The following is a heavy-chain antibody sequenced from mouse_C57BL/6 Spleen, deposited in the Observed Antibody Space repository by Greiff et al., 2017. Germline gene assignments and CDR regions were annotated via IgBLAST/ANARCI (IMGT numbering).Heavy chain of an antibody. J-gene: IGHJ2*01. D-gene: IGHD1-1*01. CDR3: ARSGAYDGSSSIDY. CDR2: IYPGDGDT. CDR1: GYAFSSSW. Sequence: QVQLKQSGPELVKPGASVKISCKASGYAFSSSWMNWVKQRPGKGLEWIGRIYPGDGDTNYNGKFKGKATLTADKASSTAYMQLSSLTSEDSAVYFCARSGAYDGSSSIDYWGQGTARTVSS. V-gene: IGHV1-82*01.